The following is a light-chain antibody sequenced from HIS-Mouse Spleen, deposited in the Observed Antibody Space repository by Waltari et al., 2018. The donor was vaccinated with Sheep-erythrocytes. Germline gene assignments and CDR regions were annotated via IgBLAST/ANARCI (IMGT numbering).Light chain of an antibody. CDR1: KLGDKY. Sequence: SYELTQPPSVSVSPGQTASITCSGDKLGDKYACWYQQKPGQSPVLVIYQDGKRPSGLPERFSGSNSGNTATLTMSGTQAMDEADYYCQAWDSSTAWVFGGGTKLTVL. CDR3: QAWDSSTAWV. CDR2: QDG. V-gene: IGLV3-1*01. J-gene: IGLJ3*02.